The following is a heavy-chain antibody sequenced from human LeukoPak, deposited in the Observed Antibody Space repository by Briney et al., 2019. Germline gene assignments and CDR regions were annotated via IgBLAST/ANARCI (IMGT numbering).Heavy chain of an antibody. J-gene: IGHJ4*02. D-gene: IGHD2-15*01. CDR2: ISHDSAIK. CDR3: VRDNPRCCGVVPVNIDDY. Sequence: GGSLRLSCAASGFIFTRDSMNWVRQAPGKGLEWISYISHDSAIKYCADSVRGRFTISRDNAKSSLYLQMHSLRAEDTAVYYCVRDNPRCCGVVPVNIDDYWGQGTLLTVSS. CDR1: GFIFTRDS. V-gene: IGHV3-48*01.